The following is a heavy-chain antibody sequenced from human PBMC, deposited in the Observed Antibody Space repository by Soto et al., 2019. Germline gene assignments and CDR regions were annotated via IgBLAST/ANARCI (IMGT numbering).Heavy chain of an antibody. D-gene: IGHD2-2*01. CDR2: MSGSSSTT. V-gene: IGHV3-23*01. CDR3: AKDPPATPKSFDI. J-gene: IGHJ3*02. CDR1: GLTFSNYA. Sequence: GSLRLSCATSGLTFSNYAMSWVRQAPGGGLEWVSSMSGSSSTTYYADSVRGRFTISRDRSKNTLYLQMNSLRAEDTAVYYCAKDPPATPKSFDIWGQGTMVTVSS.